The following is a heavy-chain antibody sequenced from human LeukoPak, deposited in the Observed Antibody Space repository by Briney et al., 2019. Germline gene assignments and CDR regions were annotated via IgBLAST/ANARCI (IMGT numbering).Heavy chain of an antibody. CDR1: GGSISSGSYY. CDR2: IHQSGST. V-gene: IGHV4-61*01. J-gene: IGHJ4*02. CDR3: AREYSSFDY. Sequence: SQTLSLTRTVSGGSISSGSYYWSWIRQPPGEGLEWIGYIHQSGSTDYNPSLKSRVTISVDTSKNQLSLDLTSATAADTAVYYCAREYSSFDYWGQGTLVTVSS. D-gene: IGHD6-13*01.